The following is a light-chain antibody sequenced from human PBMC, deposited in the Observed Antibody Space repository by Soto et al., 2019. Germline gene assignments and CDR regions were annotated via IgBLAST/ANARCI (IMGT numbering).Light chain of an antibody. CDR3: SSYTSSSTLSTYV. Sequence: QSALTQPASVSGSPGQSITISCTGTISVVGGYNYVSWYQHHPGKAPKLMIYDVSNRPSGVSNRFSGSKSGNTASLIISGLQAEDEAEYYCSSYTSSSTLSTYVFGTGTKLTVL. CDR2: DVS. J-gene: IGLJ1*01. CDR1: ISVVGGYNY. V-gene: IGLV2-14*03.